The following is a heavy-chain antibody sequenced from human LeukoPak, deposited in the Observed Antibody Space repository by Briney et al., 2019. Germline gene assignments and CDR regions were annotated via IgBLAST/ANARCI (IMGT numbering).Heavy chain of an antibody. Sequence: GGSLRLSCAASGFTFSSYAMSWVRQAPGKGLEWVSAISGSSGSTYYADSVKGRFTISRDNSKNTLYLQMNSLRAEDTAVYYCAKLPADYDILTGYYSYYYYYMDVWGKGTTVTVSS. CDR2: ISGSSGST. J-gene: IGHJ6*03. CDR1: GFTFSSYA. CDR3: AKLPADYDILTGYYSYYYYYMDV. V-gene: IGHV3-23*01. D-gene: IGHD3-9*01.